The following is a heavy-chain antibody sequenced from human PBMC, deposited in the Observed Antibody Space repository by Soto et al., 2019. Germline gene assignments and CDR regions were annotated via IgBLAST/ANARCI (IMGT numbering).Heavy chain of an antibody. Sequence: QVQLVESGGGVVQPGRSLRLSCAASGFTFSSYALYWVHQAPGKGLEWVAVISYDGSDKYYADSVKGRFTISRDNSKNTLYLQMNSLRAEDTAVYYCARAFYGMDVWGQGTTVTVSS. CDR1: GFTFSSYA. V-gene: IGHV3-30-3*01. J-gene: IGHJ6*02. CDR2: ISYDGSDK. CDR3: ARAFYGMDV.